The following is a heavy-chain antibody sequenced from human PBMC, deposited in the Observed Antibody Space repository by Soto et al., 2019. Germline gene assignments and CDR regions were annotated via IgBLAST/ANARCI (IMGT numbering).Heavy chain of an antibody. CDR1: GYTFTSYG. CDR2: ISAYNGNT. CDR3: ARGVTMVRGVTHYYYYGMDV. D-gene: IGHD3-10*01. Sequence: ASVTVSCKASGYTFTSYGISWVRQAPGQGLEWMGWISAYNGNTNYAQKLQGRVTMTTDTSTSTAYMELRSLRSDDTAVYYCARGVTMVRGVTHYYYYGMDVWGQGTTVTVSS. J-gene: IGHJ6*02. V-gene: IGHV1-18*01.